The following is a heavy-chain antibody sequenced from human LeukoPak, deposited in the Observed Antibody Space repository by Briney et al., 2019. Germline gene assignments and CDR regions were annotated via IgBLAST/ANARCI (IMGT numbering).Heavy chain of an antibody. CDR3: ARSRGYSYAQDY. V-gene: IGHV4-39*01. Sequence: SETLSLTCTVSGGSISSGSYYWSWIRQPAGKGLEWIGGIFPSGSTYYNPSLKSRVTISVDTSKNQFSLKLSSVTAADTAVYFCARSRGYSYAQDYWGQGTLVTVSS. D-gene: IGHD5-18*01. CDR2: IFPSGST. J-gene: IGHJ4*02. CDR1: GGSISSGSYY.